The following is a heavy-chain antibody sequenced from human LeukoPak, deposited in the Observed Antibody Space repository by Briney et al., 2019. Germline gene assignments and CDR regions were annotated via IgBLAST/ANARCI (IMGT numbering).Heavy chain of an antibody. CDR3: ARGGCSSTSCYNYFDY. CDR2: INHSGST. Sequence: SETLSLTCTVSGGSISSSSYYWGWIRQPPGKGLEWIGEINHSGSTNYNPSLKSRVTISVDTSKNQFSLKLSSVTAADMAVYYCARGGCSSTSCYNYFDYWGQGTLVTVSS. J-gene: IGHJ4*02. V-gene: IGHV4-39*07. D-gene: IGHD2-2*02. CDR1: GGSISSSSYY.